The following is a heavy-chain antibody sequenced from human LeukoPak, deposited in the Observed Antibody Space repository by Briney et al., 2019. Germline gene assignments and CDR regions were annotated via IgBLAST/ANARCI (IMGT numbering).Heavy chain of an antibody. CDR2: FDPEDGET. D-gene: IGHD3-3*01. V-gene: IGHV1-24*01. CDR1: GGTFSSYA. CDR3: ATAVLRFLEWKQATDYGMDV. J-gene: IGHJ6*02. Sequence: ASVKVSCKASGGTFSSYAISWVRQAPGKGLEWMGGFDPEDGETIYAQKFQGRVTMTEDTSTDTAYMELSSLRSEDTAVYYCATAVLRFLEWKQATDYGMDVWGQGTTVTVSS.